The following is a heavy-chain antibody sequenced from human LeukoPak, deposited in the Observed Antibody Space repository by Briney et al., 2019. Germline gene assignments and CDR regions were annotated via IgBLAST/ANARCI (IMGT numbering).Heavy chain of an antibody. V-gene: IGHV3-23*01. CDR2: IIGSGGST. CDR3: AKDRFPYDNSGFLHYFDY. Sequence: GGSLRLSCAASGFTFSSYAMNWVRPAPGKGLEWVSVIIGSGGSTYSADSVRGRFTIPRDNSQNTRYLQMNSLRAEDTAVYYCAKDRFPYDNSGFLHYFDYWGQGTLVTVAS. CDR1: GFTFSSYA. D-gene: IGHD3-22*01. J-gene: IGHJ4*02.